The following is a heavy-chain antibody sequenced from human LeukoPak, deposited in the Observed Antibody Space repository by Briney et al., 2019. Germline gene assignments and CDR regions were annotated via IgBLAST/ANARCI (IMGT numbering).Heavy chain of an antibody. Sequence: ASVKVSCKASGYTFTYYYIHWVRQAPGQGLEWMGWINPDSGDTKYVQKFQGRVTMTRDTSISTAYIDLSSLRSDDTAVYYCARDPYGGNHLDYWGQGTLVTVSS. CDR2: INPDSGDT. CDR3: ARDPYGGNHLDY. D-gene: IGHD4-23*01. J-gene: IGHJ4*02. V-gene: IGHV1-2*02. CDR1: GYTFTYYY.